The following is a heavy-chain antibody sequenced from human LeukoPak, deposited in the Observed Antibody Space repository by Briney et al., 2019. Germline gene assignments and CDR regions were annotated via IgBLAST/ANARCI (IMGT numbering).Heavy chain of an antibody. Sequence: KSSETLSLTCTVSGGSISSGGYYWSWIRQPPGKGLEWIGYIYHSGSTYYNPTLKSRVTISVDRSKNQFSLKLSSVTAADTAVHYCARYSNLSFDPWGQGTLVTVSS. CDR1: GGSISSGGYY. CDR3: ARYSNLSFDP. D-gene: IGHD4-11*01. J-gene: IGHJ5*02. V-gene: IGHV4-30-2*01. CDR2: IYHSGST.